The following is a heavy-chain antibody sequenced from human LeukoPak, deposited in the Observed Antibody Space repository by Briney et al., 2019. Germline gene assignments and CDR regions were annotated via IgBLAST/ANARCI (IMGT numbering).Heavy chain of an antibody. J-gene: IGHJ4*02. V-gene: IGHV3-33*06. CDR2: IWYDGSIK. Sequence: PGGSLRLSCAASGFTFSRYGMHWVGQAPGKGLEWVAVIWYDGSIKYYADSVKGRFTISKDNSKNTLYLQMNSLRAEDTAVYYCAKADEMNMDYWGQGTLVPVSS. CDR1: GFTFSRYG. CDR3: AKADEMNMDY. D-gene: IGHD2/OR15-2a*01.